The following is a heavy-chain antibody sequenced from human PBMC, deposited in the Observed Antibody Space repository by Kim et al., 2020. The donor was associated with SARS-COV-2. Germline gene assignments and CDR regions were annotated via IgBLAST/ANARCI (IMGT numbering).Heavy chain of an antibody. CDR3: ARDVYCSGGSCYSYGMDV. Sequence: VKGRFTISRDKAKNSLYLKMNSLRAEDTAVYYCARDVYCSGGSCYSYGMDVWGQGTTVTVSS. V-gene: IGHV3-11*01. D-gene: IGHD2-15*01. J-gene: IGHJ6*02.